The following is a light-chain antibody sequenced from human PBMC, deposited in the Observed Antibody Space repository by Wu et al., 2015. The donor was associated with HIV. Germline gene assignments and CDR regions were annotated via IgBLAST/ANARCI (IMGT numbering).Light chain of an antibody. V-gene: IGKV1-39*01. Sequence: DIQMTQSPSSLAASVGDRVTITCRASQSVAGYLNWYQQKPGTAPKLLIYSTSTLQSGVPSRFSGSGSETDYTLTISSLQPEDFATYSCHQSYTLPQTFGQGTKVEIK. CDR1: QSVAGY. J-gene: IGKJ1*01. CDR3: HQSYTLPQT. CDR2: STS.